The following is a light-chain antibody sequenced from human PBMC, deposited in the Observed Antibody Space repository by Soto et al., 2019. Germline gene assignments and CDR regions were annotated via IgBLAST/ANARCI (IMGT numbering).Light chain of an antibody. J-gene: IGKJ5*01. V-gene: IGKV3-15*01. Sequence: EVVMTQSPATLSVSPGEGATLSCRASQSVGSLVAWYQQKPGQAPRLLIYRASTRATGIAARFTGSGSGTEFTLTISSLQTEDFAVYYCQQYNDWPITFGPGTRLE. CDR3: QQYNDWPIT. CDR2: RAS. CDR1: QSVGSL.